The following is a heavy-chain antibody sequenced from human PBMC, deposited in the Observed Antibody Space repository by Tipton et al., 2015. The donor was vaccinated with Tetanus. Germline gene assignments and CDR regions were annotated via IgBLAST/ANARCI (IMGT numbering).Heavy chain of an antibody. CDR1: GFIFSSYG. J-gene: IGHJ5*02. CDR2: SWYDGTDK. CDR3: AREADCSGGSCFSGGFDP. V-gene: IGHV3-33*01. D-gene: IGHD2-15*01. Sequence: SLRLSCAASGFIFSSYGIHWVRQAPGKGLEWLAVSWYDGTDKYYADSVKGRFTISRDNSKNTLYLPMNSLRAEDTALYYCAREADCSGGSCFSGGFDPWGQGTQVTVSS.